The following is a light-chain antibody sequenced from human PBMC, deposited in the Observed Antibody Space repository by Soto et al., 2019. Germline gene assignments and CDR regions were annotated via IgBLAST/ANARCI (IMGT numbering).Light chain of an antibody. Sequence: DIQMTQSPSTLSGSVGDRVTITCRASQSISSYLNWYQQKPGKAPKLLIYAASSLQSGVPSRFSGSGFGTDFTLTISSLQPEDSAIYYCQQADTFPITFGQGTRLEIK. J-gene: IGKJ5*01. V-gene: IGKV1-39*01. CDR1: QSISSY. CDR2: AAS. CDR3: QQADTFPIT.